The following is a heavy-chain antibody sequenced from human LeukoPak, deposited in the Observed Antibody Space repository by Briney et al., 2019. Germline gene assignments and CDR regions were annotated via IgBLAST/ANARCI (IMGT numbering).Heavy chain of an antibody. Sequence: GGSLRLSSVAPGFTFRLYVMTWVRQAPGKGLEWVSAITGSGGSIYYADSVRGRFTISRDNSKNTLYLQMNSLRAEDTAVYYCAHPSTPDYGGLDYWGQGTLVTVSS. CDR1: GFTFRLYV. CDR3: AHPSTPDYGGLDY. D-gene: IGHD4-17*01. V-gene: IGHV3-23*01. CDR2: ITGSGGSI. J-gene: IGHJ4*02.